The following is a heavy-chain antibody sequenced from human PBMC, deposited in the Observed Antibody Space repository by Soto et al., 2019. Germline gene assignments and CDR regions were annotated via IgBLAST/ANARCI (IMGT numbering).Heavy chain of an antibody. J-gene: IGHJ4*02. Sequence: VQLLESGGGLVQPGGSLRLSCAASGFTFRSYALIWVRQAPGKGLEWLSAISASGGSTYYAGSVKGRFTISRDNSNNTLYLQMNSLRAEDTAVYYCAKGGKSIAAAGDYWGQGTLVTVSS. V-gene: IGHV3-23*01. CDR2: ISASGGST. D-gene: IGHD6-13*01. CDR1: GFTFRSYA. CDR3: AKGGKSIAAAGDY.